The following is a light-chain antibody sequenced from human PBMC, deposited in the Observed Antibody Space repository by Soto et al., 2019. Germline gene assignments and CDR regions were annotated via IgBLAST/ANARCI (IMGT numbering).Light chain of an antibody. V-gene: IGKV1-39*01. CDR3: QQSYSIFMYT. CDR2: AAS. Sequence: DIQMTQSPSSLSASVGDRVTITCRASQSISSYLNWYQQKPGKAPKLLIYAASSLQSGVPSRFSVSGSGTDFTLTISSLQPEDFATYYCQQSYSIFMYTFVQGTKLEIK. J-gene: IGKJ2*01. CDR1: QSISSY.